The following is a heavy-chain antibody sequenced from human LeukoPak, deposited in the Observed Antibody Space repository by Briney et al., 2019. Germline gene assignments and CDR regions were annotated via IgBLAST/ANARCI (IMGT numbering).Heavy chain of an antibody. Sequence: SETLSLTCTVSGGSISSYYWSWIRQPPGKGLEWIGYIYYSGSTNYNPSLKSRVTISVDTSKNQFSLKLSSVTAADTAVYYCARHGWELPRPYYFDYWGQGTLVTVSS. CDR3: ARHGWELPRPYYFDY. CDR2: IYYSGST. J-gene: IGHJ4*02. CDR1: GGSISSYY. V-gene: IGHV4-59*08. D-gene: IGHD2-15*01.